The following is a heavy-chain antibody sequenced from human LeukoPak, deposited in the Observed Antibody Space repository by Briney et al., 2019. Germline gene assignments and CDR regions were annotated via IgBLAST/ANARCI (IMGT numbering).Heavy chain of an antibody. CDR2: IYYSGST. CDR3: ARGERYDFHFDY. CDR1: GGSISSYY. V-gene: IGHV4-59*12. Sequence: SETLSLTCTVSGGSISSYYWSWIRQPPGKGLEWIGYIYYSGSTNYNPSLKSRVTISVDTSKNQFSLKLSSVTGADTAVYYCARGERYDFHFDYWGQGTLVTVSS. D-gene: IGHD3-3*01. J-gene: IGHJ4*02.